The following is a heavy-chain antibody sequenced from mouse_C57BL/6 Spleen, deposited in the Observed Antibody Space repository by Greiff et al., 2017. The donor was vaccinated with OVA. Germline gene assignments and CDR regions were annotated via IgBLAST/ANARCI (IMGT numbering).Heavy chain of an antibody. CDR2: IDPSDSET. V-gene: IGHV1-52*01. CDR1: GYTFTSYW. D-gene: IGHD4-1*01. Sequence: VQLQHPGAELVRPGSSVKLSCKASGYTFTSYWMHWVKQRPIQGLEWIGNIDPSDSETHYNQKFKDKATLTVDKSSSTAYMQLSSLTSEDSAVYYCARPLTGTGFDYWGQGTTLTVSS. CDR3: ARPLTGTGFDY. J-gene: IGHJ2*01.